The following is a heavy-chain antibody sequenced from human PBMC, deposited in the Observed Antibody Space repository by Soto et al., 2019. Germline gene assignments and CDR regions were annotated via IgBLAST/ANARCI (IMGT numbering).Heavy chain of an antibody. V-gene: IGHV3-53*01. CDR3: ARGIVGVMIDYYYGMDV. CDR1: GFIVSSNY. Sequence: EVQLVESGGGLIQPGGSLRLSCAASGFIVSSNYMTWVRQAPGKGLEWVSLLYSGGSTYYADSVKGRFTISRDNSKNTLNLQMNRLRVEDTAVYYCARGIVGVMIDYYYGMDVWGQGTTVTVSS. D-gene: IGHD3-22*01. CDR2: LYSGGST. J-gene: IGHJ6*02.